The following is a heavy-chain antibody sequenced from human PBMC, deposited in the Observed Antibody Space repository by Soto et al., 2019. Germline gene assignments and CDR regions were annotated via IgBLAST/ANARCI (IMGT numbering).Heavy chain of an antibody. J-gene: IGHJ5*02. V-gene: IGHV3-11*01. CDR2: ISSSGSTI. D-gene: IGHD2-15*01. CDR1: GFTFSDYY. Sequence: GGSLRLSCAASGFTFSDYYMSWIRQAPGKGLEWVSYISSSGSTIYYADSVKGRFTISRDNAKNSLYLQMNSLRAEDTAVYYCARRYCSGGSCYSYNWFDPWGQGTLVTVSS. CDR3: ARRYCSGGSCYSYNWFDP.